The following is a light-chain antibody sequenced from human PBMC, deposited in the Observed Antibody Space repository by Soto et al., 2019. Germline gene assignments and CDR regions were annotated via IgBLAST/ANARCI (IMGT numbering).Light chain of an antibody. CDR2: AAS. CDR1: QNITNF. V-gene: IGKV1-39*01. Sequence: DIQMTQSPSSLSASVGDRVTITCRASQNITNFLNLYQQKPGKAPKLLIYAASSLQSGVPSRFSGSGSGTDFTLTISSLQPEDFATYYCQQSYSTPTTFGQGTKVDIK. CDR3: QQSYSTPTT. J-gene: IGKJ1*01.